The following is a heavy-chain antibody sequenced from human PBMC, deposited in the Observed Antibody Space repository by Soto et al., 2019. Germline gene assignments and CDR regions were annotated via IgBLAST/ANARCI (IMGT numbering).Heavy chain of an antibody. CDR2: IYHSGST. D-gene: IGHD4-17*01. J-gene: IGHJ4*02. CDR1: GFSLSTSGMC. CDR3: ARSQTTVTSYDY. V-gene: IGHV4-30-2*01. Sequence: LVNPTQTLTMTCTFSGFSLSTSGMCVSWIRQPPGKGLEWIGYIYHSGSTYYNPSLKSRVTISVDRSKNQFSLKLSSVIAADTAVYYCARSQTTVTSYDYWGQGTLVTVSS.